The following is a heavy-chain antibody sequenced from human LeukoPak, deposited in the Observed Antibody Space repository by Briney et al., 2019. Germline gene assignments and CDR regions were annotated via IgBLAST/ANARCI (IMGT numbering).Heavy chain of an antibody. CDR1: GGSFSGYY. CDR2: INHSGST. J-gene: IGHJ5*01. CDR3: ARVPGIAAPIDS. V-gene: IGHV4-34*01. D-gene: IGHD6-13*01. Sequence: SETLSLTCAVYGGSFSGYYWSWIRQPPGKGLEWIGEINHSGSTNYNPSLKSRVSISADTSKKQFSLDLSSVTAADTALYYCARVPGIAAPIDSWGLGTLVTVSS.